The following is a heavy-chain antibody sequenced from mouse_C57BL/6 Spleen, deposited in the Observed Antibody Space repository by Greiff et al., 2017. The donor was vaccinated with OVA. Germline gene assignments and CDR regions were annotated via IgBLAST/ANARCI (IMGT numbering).Heavy chain of an antibody. D-gene: IGHD2-5*01. CDR2: ISYDGSN. J-gene: IGHJ1*03. Sequence: EVQLLESGPGLVKPSQSLSLTCSVTGYSFTSGYYWYWIRQFPGNKLEWMGYISYDGSNNYTPSLKNRISITHDTSKNQFFLKLNSVTTEDTATYYCVYRNYEEYFDVWGTGTTVTVAS. CDR3: VYRNYEEYFDV. CDR1: GYSFTSGYY. V-gene: IGHV3-6*01.